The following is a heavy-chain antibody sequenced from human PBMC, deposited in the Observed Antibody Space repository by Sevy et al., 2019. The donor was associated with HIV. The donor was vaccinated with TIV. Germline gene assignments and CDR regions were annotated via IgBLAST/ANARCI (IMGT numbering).Heavy chain of an antibody. Sequence: GGSLRLSCAASGFTFDDYAMHWVRQAPGKGLEWVSGISWNSGSIDYADSVKGRFTISRDNAKNSLYLQKKSLRADDTALYYCARDRDDGYCTNGVCFNFDNWGQGTLVTVSS. CDR1: GFTFDDYA. V-gene: IGHV3-9*01. J-gene: IGHJ4*01. D-gene: IGHD2-8*01. CDR3: ARDRDDGYCTNGVCFNFDN. CDR2: ISWNSGSI.